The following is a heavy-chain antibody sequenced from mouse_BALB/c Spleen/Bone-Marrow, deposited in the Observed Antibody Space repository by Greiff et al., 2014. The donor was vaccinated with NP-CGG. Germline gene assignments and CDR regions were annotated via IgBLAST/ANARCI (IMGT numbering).Heavy chain of an antibody. V-gene: IGHV5-9-1*01. CDR2: FSSGGSYT. Sequence: EVKLVESGGGLVKPGGSLKLSCAASGFTFSSYAMSWVRQTPEKRLEWVATFSSGGSYTYYPDSVKGRFTISRDNAKNTLYLQMSSLRSEDTAMYYCASLFRGAMDYWGQGTSVTVSS. CDR1: GFTFSSYA. CDR3: ASLFRGAMDY. J-gene: IGHJ4*01.